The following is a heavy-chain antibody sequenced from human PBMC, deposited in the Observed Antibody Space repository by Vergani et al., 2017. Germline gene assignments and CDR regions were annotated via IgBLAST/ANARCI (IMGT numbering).Heavy chain of an antibody. CDR1: GFTFSSYA. V-gene: IGHV3-30-3*01. CDR2: ISYDGSNK. Sequence: QVQLVESAGGVVQPGGSLRLSCAASGFTFSSYAMHWVRQAPGKGLEWVAVISYDGSNKYYADSVKGRFTISRDNSKNTLYLQMNSLRAEDTAVYYCARVATRVARENDAFEIWGQGTMVTVSS. J-gene: IGHJ3*02. CDR3: ARVATRVARENDAFEI. D-gene: IGHD5-12*01.